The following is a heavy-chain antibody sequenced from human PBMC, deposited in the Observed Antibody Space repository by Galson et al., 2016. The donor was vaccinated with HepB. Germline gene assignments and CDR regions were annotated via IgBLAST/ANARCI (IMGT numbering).Heavy chain of an antibody. Sequence: SLRLSCATSGFTFSGSAINWVRLASGKGLEWLGRIRSSTNSYATSYAESVKGKFTISRDDSKNTAYLQMISLKTEDTAVYFCARQMGNRLDFYYYSGMDVWGQGTTVTVSS. CDR1: GFTFSGSA. CDR3: ARQMGNRLDFYYYSGMDV. CDR2: IRSSTNSYAT. V-gene: IGHV3-73*01. D-gene: IGHD3-16*02. J-gene: IGHJ6*02.